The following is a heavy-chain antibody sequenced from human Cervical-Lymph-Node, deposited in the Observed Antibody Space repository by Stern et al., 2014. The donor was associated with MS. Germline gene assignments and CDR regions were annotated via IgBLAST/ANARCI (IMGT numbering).Heavy chain of an antibody. CDR2: IYYSGST. Sequence: QVQLQESGPGLVKPSETLSLTCTVSGGSISSYYWSWIRQPPGKGLEWIGYIYYSGSTNYNPSLKSRVTISVDTSKNQFSLKLSSVTAADTAVYYCARVLVGSYLWDYWGQGTLVTVSS. J-gene: IGHJ4*02. CDR1: GGSISSYY. D-gene: IGHD1-26*01. CDR3: ARVLVGSYLWDY. V-gene: IGHV4-59*01.